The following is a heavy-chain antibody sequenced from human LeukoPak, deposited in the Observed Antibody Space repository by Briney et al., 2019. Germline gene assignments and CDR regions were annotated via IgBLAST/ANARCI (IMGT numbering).Heavy chain of an antibody. V-gene: IGHV3-74*01. CDR1: GFTFSSYW. CDR3: ARGLRGPDY. J-gene: IGHJ4*02. D-gene: IGHD3-10*01. CDR2: INNDGSDT. Sequence: GGSLRLSCAASGFTFSSYWMHWVRQAPGKGLEWVSRINNDGSDTTYADSVKGRFTVSRDNAKNTLYVEMNSLRADDTAVYYCARGLRGPDYWGQATLVTVSS.